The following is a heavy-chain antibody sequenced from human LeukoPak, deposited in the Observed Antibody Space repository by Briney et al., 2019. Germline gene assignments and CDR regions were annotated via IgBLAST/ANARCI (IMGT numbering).Heavy chain of an antibody. V-gene: IGHV5-51*01. Sequence: GESLKISCKGSGYSFTSYWIGWVRQMPGKGLEWMGIIYPGDSDTRYSPSFQGQVTISADKSISTAYLQWSSLKASDTAMYYCARQGHYYGSGSYYSDYWGQGTLVTVSS. J-gene: IGHJ4*02. CDR2: IYPGDSDT. CDR3: ARQGHYYGSGSYYSDY. D-gene: IGHD3-10*01. CDR1: GYSFTSYW.